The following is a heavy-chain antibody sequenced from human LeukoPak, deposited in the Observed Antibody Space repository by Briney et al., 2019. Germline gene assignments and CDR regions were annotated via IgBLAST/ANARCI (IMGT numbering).Heavy chain of an antibody. CDR3: AKQESVWGYYGMDV. CDR1: AFSFSTYG. D-gene: IGHD3-16*01. J-gene: IGHJ6*02. Sequence: GGSLRLSCAASAFSFSTYGMHWVRQAPGKGLEWVAFIRYDGSNKYYTDSVKGRFTVSRDNSKNTLYLQMNSLRAEDTAVYYCAKQESVWGYYGMDVWGQGTTVTVSS. V-gene: IGHV3-30*02. CDR2: IRYDGSNK.